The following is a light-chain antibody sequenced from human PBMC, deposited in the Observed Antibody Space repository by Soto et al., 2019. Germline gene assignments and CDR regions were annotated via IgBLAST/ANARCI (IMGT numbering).Light chain of an antibody. J-gene: IGKJ1*01. CDR1: QSVDNN. V-gene: IGKV3-15*01. CDR3: QRQSNWPRT. CDR2: GAS. Sequence: EIVMTQSPVTVSLSPREIATLSFRASQSVDNNLAWYQQKPGQAPRLLIHGASTRATGVPARFSGSGSGTEFTLTISSLQSEDFAIYYCQRQSNWPRTFGQGTKVDI.